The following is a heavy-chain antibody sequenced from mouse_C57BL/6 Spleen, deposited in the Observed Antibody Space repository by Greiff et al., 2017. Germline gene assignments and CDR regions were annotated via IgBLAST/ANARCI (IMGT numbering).Heavy chain of an antibody. CDR1: GFSFNTYA. V-gene: IGHV10-1*01. CDR2: IRSKSNNYAT. Sequence: EVQLVESGGGLVQPKGSLKLSCAASGFSFNTYAMNWVRQAPGKGLEWVARIRSKSNNYATYYADSVKDRFTISRDDSESMLYLQMNNLKTEDTAMYYCVRGAYDYEGAWFAYWGQGTLVTVSA. D-gene: IGHD2-4*01. J-gene: IGHJ3*01. CDR3: VRGAYDYEGAWFAY.